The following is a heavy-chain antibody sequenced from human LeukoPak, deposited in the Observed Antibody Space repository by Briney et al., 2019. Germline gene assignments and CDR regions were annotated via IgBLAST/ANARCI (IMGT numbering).Heavy chain of an antibody. CDR3: ARGSEADYGDLTRSY. CDR2: ISSSGSTI. D-gene: IGHD4-17*01. CDR1: GFTFSSYG. J-gene: IGHJ4*02. Sequence: GGSLRLSCAASGFTFSSYGMNWVRQAPGKGLEWVSYISSSGSTIYYADSVKGRFTISRDNAKNSLYLQMNSLRAEDTAVYYCARGSEADYGDLTRSYWGQGTLVTVSS. V-gene: IGHV3-48*03.